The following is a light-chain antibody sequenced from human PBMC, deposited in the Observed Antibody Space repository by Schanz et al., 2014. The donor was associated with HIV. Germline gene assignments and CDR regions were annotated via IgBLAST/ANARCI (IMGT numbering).Light chain of an antibody. V-gene: IGKV1-5*01. CDR2: VAS. Sequence: DIQMTQSPSTLSASVGDRVIITCRASQSIGNSLAWFQQKPGRAPQLLIYVASALQPGVPTTFSGSGSGTEFTLTISSLQPDDSASYYCQQYKTSATSSPYTFGQGTRVEI. J-gene: IGKJ2*01. CDR3: QQYKTSATSSPYT. CDR1: QSIGNS.